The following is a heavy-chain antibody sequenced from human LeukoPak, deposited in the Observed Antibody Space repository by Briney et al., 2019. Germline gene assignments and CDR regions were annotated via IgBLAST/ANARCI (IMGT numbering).Heavy chain of an antibody. CDR3: AKEFYFATAV. J-gene: IGHJ6*02. D-gene: IGHD2-15*01. Sequence: GGSLRLSCAASGFTFSSSAMSWVRQAPGKGLEWVSAISGGGGTTHYADSVKGRFTISRDNSKNTLYLQMDSLRAEDTAVYYCAKEFYFATAVWGQGTTVTVS. V-gene: IGHV3-23*01. CDR2: ISGGGGTT. CDR1: GFTFSSSA.